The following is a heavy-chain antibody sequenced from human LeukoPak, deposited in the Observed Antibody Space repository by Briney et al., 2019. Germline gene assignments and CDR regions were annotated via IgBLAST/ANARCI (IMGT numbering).Heavy chain of an antibody. CDR2: INHSGST. V-gene: IGHV4-34*01. Sequence: TSETLSLTCTVSGGSISSYYWSWVRQPPGKGLEWIGEINHSGSTNYNPSLKSRVTISVDTSKNQFSLRLSSVTAADTALYYCARGWELRYGMDVWGQGTTVTVPS. CDR1: GGSISSYY. J-gene: IGHJ6*02. CDR3: ARGWELRYGMDV. D-gene: IGHD1-26*01.